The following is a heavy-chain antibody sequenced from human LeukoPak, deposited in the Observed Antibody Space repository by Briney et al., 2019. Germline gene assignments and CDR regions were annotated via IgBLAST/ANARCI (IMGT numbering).Heavy chain of an antibody. CDR2: IYYSGST. CDR1: GGSISSHY. J-gene: IGHJ6*03. Sequence: SETLSLTCTVSGGSISSHYWSWIRQPPGKGLEWIGYIYYSGSTNYNPSLKSRVTISVDTSKNQFSLKLSSVTAADTAVYYCARGGHSSGWYTYCYYYYMDVWGKGTTVTVSS. V-gene: IGHV4-59*11. D-gene: IGHD6-19*01. CDR3: ARGGHSSGWYTYCYYYYMDV.